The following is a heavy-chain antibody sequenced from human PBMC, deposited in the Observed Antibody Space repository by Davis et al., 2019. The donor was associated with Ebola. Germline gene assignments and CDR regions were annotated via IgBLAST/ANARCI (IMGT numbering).Heavy chain of an antibody. Sequence: GSLRPSCAASGFTFSSYSMHWVRQAPGKGLEWVSVIHSGGSTYYADSAKGRFTISRDNSKNTLYLQMNSLRTEDTAVYYCARGGYSGYDNNLDYWGQGTLVTVSS. D-gene: IGHD5-12*01. J-gene: IGHJ4*02. CDR2: IHSGGST. CDR1: GFTFSSYS. V-gene: IGHV3-66*02. CDR3: ARGGYSGYDNNLDY.